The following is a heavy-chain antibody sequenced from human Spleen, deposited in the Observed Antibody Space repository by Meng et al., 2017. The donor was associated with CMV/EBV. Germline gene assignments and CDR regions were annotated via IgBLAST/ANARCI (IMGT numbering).Heavy chain of an antibody. V-gene: IGHV3-23*01. CDR2: ISGSGDST. Sequence: YGMGWVRQAPGKGLEWVSAISGSGDSTYYTDSVKGRFTISRDNSKNTLYLQMNSLRAEDTAVYYCAKDHWACSGGSCYTGDCYSIDYWGRGALVTVSS. J-gene: IGHJ4*01. CDR3: AKDHWACSGGSCYTGDCYSIDY. D-gene: IGHD2-15*01. CDR1: YG.